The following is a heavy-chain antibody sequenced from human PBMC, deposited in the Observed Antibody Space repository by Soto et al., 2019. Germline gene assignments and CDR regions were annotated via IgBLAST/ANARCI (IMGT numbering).Heavy chain of an antibody. CDR2: INHSGST. CDR3: ARGGATIFGVVIIPYYYYGMDV. J-gene: IGHJ6*02. V-gene: IGHV4-34*01. D-gene: IGHD3-3*01. Sequence: PSETLSLTCAVYGGSFSGYYWSWIRQPPGKGLEWIGEINHSGSTNYNPSIKSRDTISVDTSKNQLSMKLSSVTAADTAVYYCARGGATIFGVVIIPYYYYGMDVWGQGTTVTVSS. CDR1: GGSFSGYY.